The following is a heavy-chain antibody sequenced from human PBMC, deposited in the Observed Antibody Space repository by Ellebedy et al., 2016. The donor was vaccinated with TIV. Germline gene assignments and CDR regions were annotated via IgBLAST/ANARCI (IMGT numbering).Heavy chain of an antibody. Sequence: SETLSLTCTVSGGSITSYYWSWIRQPPGKGLEWIGYIYYSGRTTYNPSLNSRATISVDTSKNQFSLKLSSVTAADTAVYYCARGGQWLVHDNWFDPWGQGTLVTVSS. CDR1: GGSITSYY. V-gene: IGHV4-59*12. CDR2: IYYSGRT. D-gene: IGHD6-19*01. CDR3: ARGGQWLVHDNWFDP. J-gene: IGHJ5*02.